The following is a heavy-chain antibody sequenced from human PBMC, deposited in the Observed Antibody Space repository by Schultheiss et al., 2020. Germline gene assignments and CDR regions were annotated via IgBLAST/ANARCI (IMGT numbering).Heavy chain of an antibody. CDR3: ARGNYYDSSGYYWFDP. Sequence: SVKVSCKASGGTFSSSAINWVRQAPGQGLEWMGGIIPIFGTSNYAQKFQARVTITADESTSTAYMELTSLRSEDTAVYYCARGNYYDSSGYYWFDPWGQGTLVTVSS. CDR1: GGTFSSSA. CDR2: IIPIFGTS. D-gene: IGHD3-22*01. V-gene: IGHV1-69*13. J-gene: IGHJ5*02.